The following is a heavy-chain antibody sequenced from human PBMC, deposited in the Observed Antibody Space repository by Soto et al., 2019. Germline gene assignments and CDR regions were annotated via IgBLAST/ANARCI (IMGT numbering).Heavy chain of an antibody. J-gene: IGHJ4*02. CDR1: GFTVSSKY. CDR3: TTDRLGYSGYDLWY. D-gene: IGHD5-12*01. Sequence: GGSLRLSCAASGFTVSSKYMSWVRQAPGKGLEWVGRIKSKTDGGTTDYAAPVKGRFTISRDDSKNTLYLQMNSLKTEDTAVYYCTTDRLGYSGYDLWYWGQGTLVTVSS. V-gene: IGHV3-15*01. CDR2: IKSKTDGGTT.